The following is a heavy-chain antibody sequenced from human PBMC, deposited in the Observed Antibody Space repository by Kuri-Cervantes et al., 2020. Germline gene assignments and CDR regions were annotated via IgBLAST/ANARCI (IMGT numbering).Heavy chain of an antibody. CDR1: GYTFTSFD. D-gene: IGHD5-18*01. CDR2: MNPNSGNT. V-gene: IGHV1-8*01. CDR3: ARDRVHSYGPVGDYYYGMDV. Sequence: ASVKVSCKASGYTFTSFDINWVRQATGQGLEWMGWMNPNSGNTGYAQKFQGRVTMTRNTSISTAYMELSSLRSEDTAVYYCARDRVHSYGPVGDYYYGMDVWGQGTTVTVSS. J-gene: IGHJ6*02.